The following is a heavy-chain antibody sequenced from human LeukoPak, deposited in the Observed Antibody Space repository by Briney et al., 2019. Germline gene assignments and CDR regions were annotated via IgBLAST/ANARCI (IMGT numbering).Heavy chain of an antibody. CDR2: ITSSSSYS. V-gene: IGHV3-21*01. D-gene: IGHD3-3*01. CDR3: ARDREAITIFGAVILNDY. J-gene: IGHJ4*02. Sequence: GGSLRLSCAASGFSFCDYSMKWVRQASGRGVGWVSCITSSSSYSEYVASVKGRFTISSDNATNSLYLQMNSLRAEDTAVYYCARDREAITIFGAVILNDYWGQGTLVTLFS. CDR1: GFSFCDYS.